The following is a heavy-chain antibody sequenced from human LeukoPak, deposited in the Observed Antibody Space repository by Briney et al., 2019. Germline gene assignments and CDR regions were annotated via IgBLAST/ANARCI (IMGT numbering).Heavy chain of an antibody. CDR2: ISPYNGNT. Sequence: GSVKASCKASGYTFNTYGITWVRQAPGQGLEWMGWISPYNGNTNYAQKFQGRVTLTTDTSTSTAYMELRSLRSDDTAVYYCARGPHERSGYPDDWGQGTLVTVSS. J-gene: IGHJ4*02. V-gene: IGHV1-18*01. CDR1: GYTFNTYG. D-gene: IGHD3-22*01. CDR3: ARGPHERSGYPDD.